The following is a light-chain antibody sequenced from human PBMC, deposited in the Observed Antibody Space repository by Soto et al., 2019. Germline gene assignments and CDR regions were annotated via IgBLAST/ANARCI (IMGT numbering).Light chain of an antibody. CDR1: QRINKW. CDR2: DAS. J-gene: IGKJ1*01. CDR3: QQYSSYSAWT. Sequence: DIQMTQSPSTLPASIGDRVTITCRASQRINKWLAWHQQKPGKAPKLLIYDASSLQSGVPPRFSGSGSGTEFTLTIRSLQPDDIATYYCQQYSSYSAWTFGEGTKVDIK. V-gene: IGKV1-5*01.